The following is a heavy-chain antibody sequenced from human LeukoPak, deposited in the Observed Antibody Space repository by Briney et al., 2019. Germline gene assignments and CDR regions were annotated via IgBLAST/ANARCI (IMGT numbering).Heavy chain of an antibody. CDR3: ARGTPYYDFWSGSAADY. Sequence: SETLSLTCTVSGGSISSYYWSWIRQPPGKGLVWIGYIYYSGSTNYNPSLKSRVTISVDTSKNQFSLKLSSVTAADTAVYYCARGTPYYDFWSGSAADYWGQGTLVTVSS. J-gene: IGHJ4*02. CDR2: IYYSGST. D-gene: IGHD3-3*01. V-gene: IGHV4-59*01. CDR1: GGSISSYY.